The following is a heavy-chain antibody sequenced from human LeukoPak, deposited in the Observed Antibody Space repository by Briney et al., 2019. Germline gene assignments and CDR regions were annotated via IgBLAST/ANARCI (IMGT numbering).Heavy chain of an antibody. CDR1: GFTFSSYW. V-gene: IGHV3-74*01. CDR2: INSDGSST. J-gene: IGHJ4*02. D-gene: IGHD6-19*01. CDR3: AKEYTSGWVPFDY. Sequence: PGGSLRLSCAASGFTFSSYWMHWVRQAPGKGLVWVSRINSDGSSTSCADSVKGRFTISRDNSKNTLFLQMNSLRAEDTALYYCAKEYTSGWVPFDYWGQGTLVTVSS.